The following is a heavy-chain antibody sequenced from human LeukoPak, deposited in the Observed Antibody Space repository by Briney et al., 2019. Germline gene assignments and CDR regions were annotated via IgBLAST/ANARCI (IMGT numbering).Heavy chain of an antibody. V-gene: IGHV4-59*01. CDR1: GGSISSSY. D-gene: IGHD6-19*01. CDR2: IDNSGST. J-gene: IGHJ6*02. Sequence: PSETLSLTCTVSGGSISSSYWSWVRQPPGKGLEWIGYIDNSGSTNYNPSLKSRVTISLDTPKSQFSLKLISVTAADTAVYYCARAPLYSGGSGWSIYYFYAMDVWGQGTTVTVSS. CDR3: ARAPLYSGGSGWSIYYFYAMDV.